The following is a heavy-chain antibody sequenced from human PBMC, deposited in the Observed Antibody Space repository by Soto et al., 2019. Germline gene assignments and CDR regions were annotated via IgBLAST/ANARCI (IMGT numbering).Heavy chain of an antibody. CDR2: INPNSGGT. J-gene: IGHJ3*02. Sequence: ASVKVSCKASGYTFTGYYMHWVRQAPGQGLEWMGWINPNSGGTNYAQKFQGWVTTTRDTSISTAYMELSRLRSDDTAVYYCARGDTIFGVVIIRRYAFDIWGQGTMVTVSS. V-gene: IGHV1-2*04. CDR3: ARGDTIFGVVIIRRYAFDI. CDR1: GYTFTGYY. D-gene: IGHD3-3*01.